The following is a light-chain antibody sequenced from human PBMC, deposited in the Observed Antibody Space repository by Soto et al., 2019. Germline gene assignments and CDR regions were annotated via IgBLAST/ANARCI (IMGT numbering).Light chain of an antibody. CDR3: AAWDDSLNGSWV. Sequence: QAVVTQPPSASGTPGQRVTISCSGSSSNIGSNTVNWYQQLPGTAPKLLIYTNNQRPSGVPDRFSGSKSGTSASLAISGLQSADEADYYCAAWDDSLNGSWVFGGGTKLTVL. CDR2: TNN. J-gene: IGLJ3*02. V-gene: IGLV1-44*01. CDR1: SSNIGSNT.